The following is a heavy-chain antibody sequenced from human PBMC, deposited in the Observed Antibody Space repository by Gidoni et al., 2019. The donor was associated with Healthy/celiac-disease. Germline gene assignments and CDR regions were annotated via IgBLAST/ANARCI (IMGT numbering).Heavy chain of an antibody. Sequence: QVQLQESGPGLVKPSETLSLTCAVSGYSISSGYYWGWIGQPPGKGLEWIGSIYHSGSTYYNPSLKSRVTISVDTSKNQFSLKLSSVTAADTAVYYCAREGSIAARPYYFDYWGQGTLVTVSS. V-gene: IGHV4-38-2*02. D-gene: IGHD6-6*01. CDR3: AREGSIAARPYYFDY. CDR1: GYSISSGYY. CDR2: IYHSGST. J-gene: IGHJ4*02.